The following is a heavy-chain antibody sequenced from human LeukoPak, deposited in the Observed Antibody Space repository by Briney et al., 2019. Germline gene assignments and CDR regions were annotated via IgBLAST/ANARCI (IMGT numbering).Heavy chain of an antibody. Sequence: PSETLSLTCTVSGGSISSSSYYWGWIRQPPGKGLEWIGSIYYSGSTYYNPSLKSRVTISVDTSKNQFSLKLSSVTAADTAVYYCARFSIAATGEGLLDYWGQGTLVTVSS. CDR1: GGSISSSSYY. J-gene: IGHJ4*02. V-gene: IGHV4-39*07. CDR2: IYYSGST. CDR3: ARFSIAATGEGLLDY. D-gene: IGHD6-13*01.